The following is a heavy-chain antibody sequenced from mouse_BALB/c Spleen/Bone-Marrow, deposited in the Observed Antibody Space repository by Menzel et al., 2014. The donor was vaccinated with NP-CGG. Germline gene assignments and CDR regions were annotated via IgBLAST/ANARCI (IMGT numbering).Heavy chain of an antibody. CDR2: IYPGNSDT. D-gene: IGHD1-3*01. CDR1: GYTFTSYW. J-gene: IGHJ4*01. Sequence: DVKLQESGTVLARPGASVKMSCQASGYTFTSYWMHWVKQRPGQGLEWIGAIYPGNSDTSYNQKFKGKAKLTAVTSTSTAYMELSSLTNEDSAVYYCTGGKDYYAMDYWGQGTSGTVSS. CDR3: TGGKDYYAMDY. V-gene: IGHV1-5*01.